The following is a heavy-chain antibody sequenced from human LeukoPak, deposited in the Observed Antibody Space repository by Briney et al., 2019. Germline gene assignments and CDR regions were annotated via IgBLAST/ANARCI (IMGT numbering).Heavy chain of an antibody. CDR2: ISGSGGST. CDR3: AKGQSAGTRVFRWFDP. CDR1: GFTFRNYA. Sequence: PGGSLSLSCTASGFTFRNYAMTWVRQAPGKGLEFVSAISGSGGSTYYADSVKGRFTIARDNSNNTLYLQMNSLRAEDTAVYYCAKGQSAGTRVFRWFDPWGQGTLVTVSS. J-gene: IGHJ5*02. V-gene: IGHV3-23*01. D-gene: IGHD6-13*01.